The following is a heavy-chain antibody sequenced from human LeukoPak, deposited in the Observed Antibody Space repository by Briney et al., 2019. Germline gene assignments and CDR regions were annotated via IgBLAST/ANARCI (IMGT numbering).Heavy chain of an antibody. CDR3: ARNDYGGNLAFDY. V-gene: IGHV4-59*01. Sequence: SETLSLTCTVSGGSISNYYWSWIRQPPGKGLEWIGYVFYSGSTNYNPSLRSRVTISVDTSKNQFSLKLSSVTAADTAVYYCARNDYGGNLAFDYWGQGTLVTVSS. D-gene: IGHD4-23*01. CDR2: VFYSGST. CDR1: GGSISNYY. J-gene: IGHJ4*02.